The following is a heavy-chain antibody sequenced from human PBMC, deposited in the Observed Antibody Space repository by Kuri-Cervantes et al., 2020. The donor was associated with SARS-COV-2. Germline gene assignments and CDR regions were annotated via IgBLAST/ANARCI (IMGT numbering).Heavy chain of an antibody. V-gene: IGHV3-7*03. CDR2: IKQDGSEK. CDR3: AKDSLEQQPDWFDP. Sequence: GGSLRLSCAASGFTFSNAWMSWVRQAPGKGLEWVANIKQDGSEKYYVDSVKGRFTISRDNAKNTLYLQMNSLGAEDTAVYYCAKDSLEQQPDWFDPWGQGTLVTVSS. D-gene: IGHD6-13*01. J-gene: IGHJ5*02. CDR1: GFTFSNAW.